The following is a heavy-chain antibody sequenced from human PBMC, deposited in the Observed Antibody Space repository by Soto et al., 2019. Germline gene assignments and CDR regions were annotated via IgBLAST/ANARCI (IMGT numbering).Heavy chain of an antibody. J-gene: IGHJ4*02. Sequence: QVQLVESGGGVVQPGRSLRLSCAASGVTFSNYAMHWVRHAPGKGLEWVAVIWYDGSIKYYADSVKGRFTISRDNSKNTLHLQMNSLRAEDTAVYYCARDADYGDDPSEDAGYYSDYWGQGTLVTVSS. CDR3: ARDADYGDDPSEDAGYYSDY. CDR2: IWYDGSIK. V-gene: IGHV3-33*01. CDR1: GVTFSNYA. D-gene: IGHD4-17*01.